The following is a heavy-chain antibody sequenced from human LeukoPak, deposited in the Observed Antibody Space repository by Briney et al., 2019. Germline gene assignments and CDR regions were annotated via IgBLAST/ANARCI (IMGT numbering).Heavy chain of an antibody. J-gene: IGHJ4*02. D-gene: IGHD2-15*01. CDR1: GGSTSSGSYY. V-gene: IGHV4-61*02. CDR2: IYTSGST. Sequence: SQTLSPTSTVSGGSTSSGSYYWSWIRQPAGKGLEWIGRIYTSGSTNYNPSLKSRVTISVDTSKNQFSLKPSSVTAADTAVYYCARYRSYCSGGSCFPYYFDYWGQGTLVTVSS. CDR3: ARYRSYCSGGSCFPYYFDY.